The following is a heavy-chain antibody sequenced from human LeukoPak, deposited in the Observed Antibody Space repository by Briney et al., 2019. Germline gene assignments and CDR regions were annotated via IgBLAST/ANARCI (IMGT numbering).Heavy chain of an antibody. J-gene: IGHJ4*02. V-gene: IGHV3-48*02. Sequence: GGSLRLSCEASGFPFGSYVMSWVRQAPGKGLEWIAYINHNAEMIFYPDFVKGRFSISRDNAKNSPYLQMNALRYEDTAIYYCARDHDWAFDLWGQGTLVTVSS. D-gene: IGHD3-9*01. CDR2: INHNAEMI. CDR3: ARDHDWAFDL. CDR1: GFPFGSYV.